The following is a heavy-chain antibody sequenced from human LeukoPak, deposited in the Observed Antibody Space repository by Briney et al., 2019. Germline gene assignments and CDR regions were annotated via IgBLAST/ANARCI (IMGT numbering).Heavy chain of an antibody. J-gene: IGHJ4*02. CDR3: AKDGLGLPFGY. CDR1: GFTFSSYA. CDR2: ISGDGNST. Sequence: PGGSLRLSCAASGFTFSSYAMSWIRQAPGKGLEWVSVISGDGNSTYYADSVKGRCTISRDNSKNTLYLQMNSLRAEDTAVYYCAKDGLGLPFGYWGQGTLVTVSS. V-gene: IGHV3-23*01. D-gene: IGHD5-18*01.